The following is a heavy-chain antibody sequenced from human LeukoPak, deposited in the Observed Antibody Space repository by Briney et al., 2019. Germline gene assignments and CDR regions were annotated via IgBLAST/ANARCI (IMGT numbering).Heavy chain of an antibody. Sequence: GESLKISCKGSGYSFTSYWIAWVRQMPGKGLEWMGIVYPSDSDVTYSPSFQGQVTISVDKSINTAYLQWSSLRASDTAMYYCARLCGGRDFWGQGTLVTVSS. CDR3: ARLCGGRDF. V-gene: IGHV5-51*01. J-gene: IGHJ4*02. D-gene: IGHD2-15*01. CDR2: VYPSDSDV. CDR1: GYSFTSYW.